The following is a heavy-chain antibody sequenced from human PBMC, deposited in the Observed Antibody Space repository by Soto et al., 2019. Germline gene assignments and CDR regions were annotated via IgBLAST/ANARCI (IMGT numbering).Heavy chain of an antibody. V-gene: IGHV4-31*03. D-gene: IGHD4-17*01. J-gene: IGHJ4*02. CDR3: ARATGFYGDYHDY. CDR1: GGSISSGDYY. Sequence: PSETLSLTCTVSGGSISSGDYYWSWIRHHPGKGLEWIGYMYYTGSTYYIPSLKSRVTISVDTSKNQFSLKLRSVTAADTAVYYCARATGFYGDYHDYWGQGTLVTVS. CDR2: MYYTGST.